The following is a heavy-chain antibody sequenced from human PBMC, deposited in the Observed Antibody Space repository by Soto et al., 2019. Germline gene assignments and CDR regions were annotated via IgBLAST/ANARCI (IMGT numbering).Heavy chain of an antibody. CDR3: AKADGYDFWSGYYGDYYFDY. J-gene: IGHJ4*02. CDR1: GITFSSDA. D-gene: IGHD3-3*01. V-gene: IGHV3-23*01. Sequence: GRSRRLSGASSGITFSSDAISWGRQAPGKALKWVSAISGIGGSTYSAASVKGRFPISRDNSQTTLYLQMNSLRAEDTAVYYCAKADGYDFWSGYYGDYYFDYWDQGTLVTVSS. CDR2: ISGIGGST.